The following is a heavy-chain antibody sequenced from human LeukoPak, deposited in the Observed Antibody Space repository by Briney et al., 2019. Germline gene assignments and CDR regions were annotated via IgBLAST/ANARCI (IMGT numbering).Heavy chain of an antibody. CDR3: ARDDIAVAGTKGFDP. CDR2: ISAYNGNT. J-gene: IGHJ5*02. Sequence: ASVKVSCKASGYTFTSYGISWVRQAPGQGLEWMGWISAYNGNTNYAQKLQGRVTMTTDTSTSTAYMELRSLRSDDTAVYYCARDDIAVAGTKGFDPWGQGTLVTVSS. D-gene: IGHD6-19*01. V-gene: IGHV1-18*01. CDR1: GYTFTSYG.